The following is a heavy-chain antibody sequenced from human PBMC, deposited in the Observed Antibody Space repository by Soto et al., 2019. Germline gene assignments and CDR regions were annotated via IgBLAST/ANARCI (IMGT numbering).Heavy chain of an antibody. CDR3: AKDLSQIYYYDSSGPLVHAFDI. CDR1: GFTFSSYA. D-gene: IGHD3-22*01. Sequence: GSLRLSCAASGFTFSSYAMSWVRQAPGKGLEWLSVISGSGGSTYYADSVKGRFTISRDNSKNTLYLQMNSLRAEDTAVYYCAKDLSQIYYYDSSGPLVHAFDIWGHGTMVTLSS. J-gene: IGHJ3*02. V-gene: IGHV3-23*01. CDR2: ISGSGGST.